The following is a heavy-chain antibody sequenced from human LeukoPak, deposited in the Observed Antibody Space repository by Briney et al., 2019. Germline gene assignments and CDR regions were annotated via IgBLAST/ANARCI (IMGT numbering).Heavy chain of an antibody. D-gene: IGHD3-10*01. CDR3: TRDPGGYFSYYYMDV. CDR1: GFTFGDYA. CDR2: IRSKAYGGTT. V-gene: IGHV3-49*03. J-gene: IGHJ6*03. Sequence: GGSLRLSCTADGFTFGDYAMSWFRQAPGKGLEWVGFIRSKAYGGTTEYAASVKGRFTISRDDSKSIAYLQMNSLKTEDTALYYCTRDPGGYFSYYYMDVWGKGTTVTVSS.